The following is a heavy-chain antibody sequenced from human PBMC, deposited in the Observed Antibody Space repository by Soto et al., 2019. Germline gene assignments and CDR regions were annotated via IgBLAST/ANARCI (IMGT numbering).Heavy chain of an antibody. V-gene: IGHV2-5*02. CDR1: GFSLSSTRMA. J-gene: IGHJ4*02. CDR3: AHIVVAGLGYYFDY. CDR2: IYWDDDK. D-gene: IGHD6-19*01. Sequence: QITLKESGPTLVKPTQTLTLTCTFSGFSLSSTRMAVGWIRQPPGKALEWLALIYWDDDKSYTPFLNSRLTITKDTSKNHVVLTMSNMVPVDTARYYCAHIVVAGLGYYFDYWGQGTLVTVSS.